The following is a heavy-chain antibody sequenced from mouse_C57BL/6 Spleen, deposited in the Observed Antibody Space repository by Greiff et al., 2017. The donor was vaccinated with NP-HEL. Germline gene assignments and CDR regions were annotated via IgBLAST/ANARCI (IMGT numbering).Heavy chain of an antibody. CDR2: ISSGSSTI. D-gene: IGHD1-1*01. V-gene: IGHV5-17*01. CDR1: GFTFSDYG. CDR3: ARNHYYGSSYFDY. J-gene: IGHJ2*01. Sequence: EVHLVESGGGLVKPGGSLKLSCAASGFTFSDYGMHWVRQAPEKGLEWVAYISSGSSTIYYADTVKGRFTISRDNAKNTLFLQMTSLRSEDTAMYYCARNHYYGSSYFDYWGQGTTLTVSS.